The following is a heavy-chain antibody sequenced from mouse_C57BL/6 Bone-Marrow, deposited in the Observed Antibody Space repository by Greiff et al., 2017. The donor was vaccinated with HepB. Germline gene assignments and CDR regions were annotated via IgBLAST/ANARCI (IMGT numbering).Heavy chain of an antibody. CDR2: ISSGGSYT. V-gene: IGHV5-6*01. J-gene: IGHJ2*01. Sequence: EVQVVESGGDSVKPGGSLKLSCAASGFTFSSYGMSWVRQTPDKRLEWVATISSGGSYTYYPDSVKGRFTISRDNAKNTLYLQMSSLKSEDTAMYYCARHGASDYWGQGTTLTVSS. CDR3: ARHGASDY. D-gene: IGHD6-1*01. CDR1: GFTFSSYG.